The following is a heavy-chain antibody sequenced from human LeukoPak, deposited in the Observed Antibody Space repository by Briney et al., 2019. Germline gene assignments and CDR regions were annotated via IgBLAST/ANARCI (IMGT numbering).Heavy chain of an antibody. CDR2: ISGSGGST. V-gene: IGHV3-23*01. J-gene: IGHJ4*02. D-gene: IGHD3-10*01. CDR3: AKRHPGGSLWFRELLPQPLDY. CDR1: GFTFSSYA. Sequence: GGSLRLSCAASGFTFSSYAMSWVRQAPGKGLEWVSAISGSGGSTYYADSVKGRFTISRDNSKNTLYLQVNSLRAEDTAVYYCAKRHPGGSLWFRELLPQPLDYWGQGTLVTVSS.